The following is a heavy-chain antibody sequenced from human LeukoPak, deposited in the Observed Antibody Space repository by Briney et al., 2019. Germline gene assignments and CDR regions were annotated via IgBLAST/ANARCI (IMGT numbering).Heavy chain of an antibody. J-gene: IGHJ4*02. CDR2: ISGSGGST. D-gene: IGHD4-17*01. CDR3: AKVLRRSVTTAYFDY. V-gene: IGHV3-23*01. CDR1: GFTFSSYA. Sequence: PGGSPRLSCAASGFTFSSYAMSWVRQAPGKGLEWVSAISGSGGSTYYADSVKGRFTISRDNSKNTLYLQMNSLRAEDTAVYYCAKVLRRSVTTAYFDYWGQGTLVTVSS.